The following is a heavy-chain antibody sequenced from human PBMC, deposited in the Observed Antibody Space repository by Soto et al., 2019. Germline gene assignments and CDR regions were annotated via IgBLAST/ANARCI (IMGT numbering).Heavy chain of an antibody. D-gene: IGHD5-18*01. CDR1: GFTFSSYA. J-gene: IGHJ4*02. CDR3: AKSGGYNYGYQETDY. Sequence: EVQLLESGGGLVQPGGSLRLSCAASGFTFSSYAMSWVRQAPGKGLEWVSAISGSGGSTYYADSVKGRFTISRDNSXXTLYLQMNSLRAEDTAVYYCAKSGGYNYGYQETDYWGQGTLVTVSS. CDR2: ISGSGGST. V-gene: IGHV3-23*01.